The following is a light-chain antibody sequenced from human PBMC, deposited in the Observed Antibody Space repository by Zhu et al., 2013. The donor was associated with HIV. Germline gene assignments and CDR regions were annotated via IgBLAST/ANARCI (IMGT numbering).Light chain of an antibody. J-gene: IGLJ2*01. Sequence: SYVLTQPPSMSVPPGQTASITCSGDKLANKYVSWYQQKPGQSPLLVIYEDSKRPSGLPERFSGSNSGNTATLTISGAQAMDEADYYCQAWDNKSVVFGGGTQLTVL. CDR1: KLANKY. CDR3: QAWDNKSVV. CDR2: EDS. V-gene: IGLV3-1*01.